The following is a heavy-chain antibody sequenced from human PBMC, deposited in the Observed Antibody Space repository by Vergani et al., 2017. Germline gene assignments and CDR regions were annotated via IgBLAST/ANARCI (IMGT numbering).Heavy chain of an antibody. V-gene: IGHV4-4*07. CDR1: GAPISYWC. D-gene: IGHD1-14*01. CDR3: ATWAGPFDI. J-gene: IGHJ4*02. CDR2: LCPSGST. Sequence: QVQMQESGPGLVKTSETLSLTCSAFGAPISYWCWSWLRQPAGKGLEWIGRLCPSGSTNYKPSLKSRVTISIDTSKNQFSLKLTSVTAADTAVHYCATWAGPFDIWGQGTLVTVSS.